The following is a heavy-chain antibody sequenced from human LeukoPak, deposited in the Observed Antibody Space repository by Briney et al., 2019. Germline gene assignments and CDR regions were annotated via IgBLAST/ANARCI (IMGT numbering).Heavy chain of an antibody. J-gene: IGHJ6*03. Sequence: GGSLRLSCAASGFTFSAYGMHWVRQAPVKGLEWVAFIRYDGSNKYYADSVKGRFTISRDNSKNTLYLQMNSLRAEDTAVYYCAKVTSSSWYYYYYMDVWGKGTTVTISS. CDR1: GFTFSAYG. CDR2: IRYDGSNK. V-gene: IGHV3-30*02. CDR3: AKVTSSSWYYYYYMDV. D-gene: IGHD6-13*01.